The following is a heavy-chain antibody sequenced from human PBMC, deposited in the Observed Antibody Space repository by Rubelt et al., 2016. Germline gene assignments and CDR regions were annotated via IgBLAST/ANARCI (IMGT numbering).Heavy chain of an antibody. Sequence: QVQLVQSGAEVKKPGASVKVSCKASGYTFTSYGISWVRQAPGQGLEWMGWISAYNGNTNYAQKLQGRVTMTTDPATSTAYMELRSLGADDTAVYYCARDGAFPLGSGFEKRSDYWGQGTLVTVSS. CDR2: ISAYNGNT. CDR3: ARDGAFPLGSGFEKRSDY. J-gene: IGHJ4*02. CDR1: GYTFTSYG. V-gene: IGHV1-18*01. D-gene: IGHD3-10*01.